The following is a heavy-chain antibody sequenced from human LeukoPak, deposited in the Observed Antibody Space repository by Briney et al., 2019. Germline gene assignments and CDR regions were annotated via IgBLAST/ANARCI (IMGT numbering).Heavy chain of an antibody. J-gene: IGHJ1*01. Sequence: PSETLSLTCTVSGGSVNSGDCYWSWIRQPPGKGLEWIVYIYYSGSTYYNPSLKSRVTISVDTSKNQFSLNLSSVTAADTAVYYCARAPLLSRYFHHWGQGTLVTVSS. CDR2: IYYSGST. CDR1: GGSVNSGDCY. D-gene: IGHD2-2*01. V-gene: IGHV4-30-4*01. CDR3: ARAPLLSRYFHH.